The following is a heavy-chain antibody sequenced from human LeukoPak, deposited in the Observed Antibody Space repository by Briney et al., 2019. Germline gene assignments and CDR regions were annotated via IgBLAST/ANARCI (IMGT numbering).Heavy chain of an antibody. Sequence: GGSLRLSCAASGFTFSSYGMSWVRQAPGKGLEWVSAISAGGGSTYYADSVKGRFTISRDISKNTLYLQMNSLRAEDTAVYYCAKRDSGLLDYWGQGTLVTVSS. D-gene: IGHD2-15*01. CDR1: GFTFSSYG. CDR3: AKRDSGLLDY. CDR2: ISAGGGST. V-gene: IGHV3-23*01. J-gene: IGHJ4*02.